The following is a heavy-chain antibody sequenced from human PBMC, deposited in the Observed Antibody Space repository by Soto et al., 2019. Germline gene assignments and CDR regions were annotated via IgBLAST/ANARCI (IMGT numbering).Heavy chain of an antibody. Sequence: PGGSLRLSCAASGFTFSSYWMSWVRQAPGKGLEWVANIKQDGSEKYYVDSVKGRFTISRDNAKNSLYLQMNSLRAEDTAVYYCARDQLYYNDISGRPLNAFDVWGQGTMFTVSS. V-gene: IGHV3-7*01. D-gene: IGHD3-22*01. J-gene: IGHJ3*01. CDR3: ARDQLYYNDISGRPLNAFDV. CDR2: IKQDGSEK. CDR1: GFTFSSYW.